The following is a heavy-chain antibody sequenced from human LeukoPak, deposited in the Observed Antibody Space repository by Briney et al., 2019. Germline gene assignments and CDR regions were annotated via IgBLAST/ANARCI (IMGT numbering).Heavy chain of an antibody. CDR2: IAYEGSDE. CDR1: GFTFGRYG. V-gene: IGHV3-30*04. D-gene: IGHD6-19*01. CDR3: ARDVMAVAGTLGFDC. Sequence: GGSLRLSCVAYGFTFGRYGMHWVRQAPGKGLDWVAVIAYEGSDENYADSVKGRFTISRDNFKNTLYLQMNSLGPEDTAMYYCARDVMAVAGTLGFDCWGQGALVTVSS. J-gene: IGHJ4*02.